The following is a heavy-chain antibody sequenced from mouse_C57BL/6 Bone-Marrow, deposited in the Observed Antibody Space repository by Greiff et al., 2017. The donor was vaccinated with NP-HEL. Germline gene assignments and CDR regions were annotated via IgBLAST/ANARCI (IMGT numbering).Heavy chain of an antibody. Sequence: VQLQQPGAELVRPGTSVKLSCKASGYTFTSYWMHWVKQRPGQGLEWIGVIDPSDSYTNYNQKFKGKAILTVDTSSSTAYMQLSSLTSADSEVYYCERGGYGKRYYDDMGYWGQGTSVTVSS. D-gene: IGHD2-1*01. CDR1: GYTFTSYW. J-gene: IGHJ4*01. V-gene: IGHV1-59*01. CDR2: IDPSDSYT. CDR3: ERGGYGKRYYDDMGY.